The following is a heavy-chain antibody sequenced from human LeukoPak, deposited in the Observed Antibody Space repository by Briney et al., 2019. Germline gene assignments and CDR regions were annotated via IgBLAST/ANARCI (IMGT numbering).Heavy chain of an antibody. J-gene: IGHJ5*02. CDR1: GFTFSSYW. CDR3: ALLHSESNFVGP. V-gene: IGHV3-74*01. CDR2: IHRDGSST. Sequence: GGSLRLSCAASGFTFSSYWMRWVRQAPGKGLVWVSRIHRDGSSTNYGDSVKGRFTISRDNANNMLYLQMSSLSPEDTAVYYCALLHSESNFVGPWGQGTLVTVSS. D-gene: IGHD1-26*01.